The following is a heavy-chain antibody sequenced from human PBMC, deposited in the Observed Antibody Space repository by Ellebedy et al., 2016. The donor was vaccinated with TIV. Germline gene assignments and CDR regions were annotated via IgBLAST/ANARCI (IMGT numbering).Heavy chain of an antibody. D-gene: IGHD2-15*01. Sequence: SVKVSCXASGYTFTSYGISWVRQAPGQGLEWMGGIIPIFGTANYAQKFQGRVTITADESTSTAYMELSSLRSEDTAVYYCARVVVVVVGYYYYGMDVWGQGTTVTVSS. J-gene: IGHJ6*02. CDR3: ARVVVVVVGYYYYGMDV. CDR2: IIPIFGTA. CDR1: GYTFTSYG. V-gene: IGHV1-69*13.